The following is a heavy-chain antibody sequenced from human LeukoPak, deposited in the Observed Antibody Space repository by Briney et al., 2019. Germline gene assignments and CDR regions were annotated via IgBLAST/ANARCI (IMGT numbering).Heavy chain of an antibody. CDR1: GFTFSSYS. CDR2: ISSSSSYI. J-gene: IGHJ4*02. V-gene: IGHV3-21*01. CDR3: ARDVDIVATIVADY. Sequence: GGVLRLSCAASGFTFSSYSMNWVRQAPGKGLEWVSSISSSSSYIYYADSVKGRFTISRDNAKNSLYLQMNSLRAEDTAVYYCARDVDIVATIVADYWGQGTLVTVSS. D-gene: IGHD5-12*01.